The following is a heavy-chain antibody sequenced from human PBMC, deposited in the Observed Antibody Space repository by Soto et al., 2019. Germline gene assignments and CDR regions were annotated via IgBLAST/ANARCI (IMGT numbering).Heavy chain of an antibody. V-gene: IGHV4-59*08. CDR3: ARVRGRLLRFDP. Sequence: SETLSLTCTVSGGSISNHYWSWIRQPPGKGLELIGYIYYSGSTNYNPSLRSRVTISVDTSKNQFSLKLSSVTAADTAVYYCARVRGRLLRFDPWGQGTLVTVSS. CDR2: IYYSGST. CDR1: GGSISNHY. D-gene: IGHD2-15*01. J-gene: IGHJ5*02.